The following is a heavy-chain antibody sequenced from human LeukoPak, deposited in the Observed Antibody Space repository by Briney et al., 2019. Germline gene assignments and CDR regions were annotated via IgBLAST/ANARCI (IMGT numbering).Heavy chain of an antibody. CDR3: ARERLFYYSNYLFDY. J-gene: IGHJ4*02. CDR2: IYTSGST. V-gene: IGHV4-4*07. CDR1: GGPISSYY. D-gene: IGHD4-11*01. Sequence: NPSETLSLTCTVSGGPISSYYWSWIRQPAGKGLEWIGRIYTSGSTNYNPSLKSRVTMSVDTSKNQFSLKLSSVTAADTAVYYCARERLFYYSNYLFDYWGQGTLVTVSS.